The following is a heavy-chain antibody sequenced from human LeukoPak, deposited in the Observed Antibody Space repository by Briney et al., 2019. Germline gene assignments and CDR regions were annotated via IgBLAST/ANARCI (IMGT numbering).Heavy chain of an antibody. D-gene: IGHD6-13*01. CDR3: ARMYRSSWSAPDY. CDR2: INAGNGNT. CDR1: GYTFTSYS. J-gene: IGHJ4*02. V-gene: IGHV1-3*01. Sequence: PLASVKVSCKASGYTFTSYSMHWVRQAPGQRLEWMGWINAGNGNTKYSHKFQGRVTITSDTSASTAYMELSSLRSEDTDVYYCARMYRSSWSAPDYWGQGTLVTVSS.